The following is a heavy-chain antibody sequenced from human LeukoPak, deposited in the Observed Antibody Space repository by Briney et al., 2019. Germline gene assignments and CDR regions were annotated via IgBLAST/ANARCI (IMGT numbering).Heavy chain of an antibody. CDR3: TTDRGHWGSYHFDY. Sequence: PGGSLRLSCAVSGSSFSIYDMHWVRQATGQGLEWVSAIGGGFDTYYSDSVKGRFTISRDNSKSSVFLQMNSLKTEDTAVYYCTTDRGHWGSYHFDYWGQGTLVTVSS. J-gene: IGHJ4*02. CDR1: GSSFSIYD. CDR2: IGGGFDT. V-gene: IGHV3-13*01. D-gene: IGHD3-16*02.